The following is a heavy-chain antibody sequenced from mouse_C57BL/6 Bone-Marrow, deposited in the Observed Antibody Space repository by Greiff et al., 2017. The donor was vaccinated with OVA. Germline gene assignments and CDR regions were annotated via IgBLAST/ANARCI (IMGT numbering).Heavy chain of an antibody. CDR3: ARDGRLRRGSWFAY. J-gene: IGHJ3*01. D-gene: IGHD2-2*01. V-gene: IGHV5-4*01. Sequence: EVMLVESGGGLVKPGGSLKLSCAASGFTFSSYAMSWVRRTPEKRLEWVATISDGGSYTYYPDNVKGRFTISRDNAKNNLYLQMSHLKSEDTAMYYCARDGRLRRGSWFAYWGQGTLVTVSA. CDR1: GFTFSSYA. CDR2: ISDGGSYT.